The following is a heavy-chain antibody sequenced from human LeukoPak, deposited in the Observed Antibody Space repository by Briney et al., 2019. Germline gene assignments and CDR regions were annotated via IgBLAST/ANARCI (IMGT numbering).Heavy chain of an antibody. V-gene: IGHV3-30*18. Sequence: PGGSLRLSCAASGFTFSTYNMNWVRQAPGKGLEWVAVISYDGSNKYYADSVKGRFTISRDNSKNTLYLQMNSLRAEDTAVYYCAKDVGIAAAGPFDYWGQGTLVTVSS. CDR3: AKDVGIAAAGPFDY. J-gene: IGHJ4*02. D-gene: IGHD6-13*01. CDR2: ISYDGSNK. CDR1: GFTFSTYN.